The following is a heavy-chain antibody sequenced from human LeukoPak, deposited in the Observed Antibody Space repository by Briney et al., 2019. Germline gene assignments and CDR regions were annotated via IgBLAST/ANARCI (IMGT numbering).Heavy chain of an antibody. CDR1: GGSISSYY. J-gene: IGHJ4*02. V-gene: IGHV4-59*12. CDR3: ARDDPGIAAAGGLY. D-gene: IGHD6-13*01. CDR2: IYYSENT. Sequence: SETLSLTCTVSGGSISSYYWNWIRQPPGKGLEWIGNIYYSENTSYNPSLKSRVTISVDTSKNQFSLKLSSVTAADTAVYYCARDDPGIAAAGGLYWGQGTLVTVSS.